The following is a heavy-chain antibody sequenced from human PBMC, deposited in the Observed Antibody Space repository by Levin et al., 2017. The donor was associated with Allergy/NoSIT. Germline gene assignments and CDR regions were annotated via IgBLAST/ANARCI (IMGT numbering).Heavy chain of an antibody. Sequence: GASVKVSCAASGFTFSSYDMHWVRQATGKGLEWVSAIGTAGDTYYPGSVKGRFTISRENAKNSLYLQMNSLRAGDTAVYYCARARRGARYYYGMDVWGQGTTVTVSS. V-gene: IGHV3-13*01. CDR1: GFTFSSYD. D-gene: IGHD1-26*01. CDR2: IGTAGDT. J-gene: IGHJ6*02. CDR3: ARARRGARYYYGMDV.